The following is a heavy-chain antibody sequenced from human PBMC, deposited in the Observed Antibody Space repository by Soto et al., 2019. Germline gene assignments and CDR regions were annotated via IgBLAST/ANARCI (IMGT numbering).Heavy chain of an antibody. Sequence: GGSLRLSCAASGFTFSSYGMHWVRQAPGKGLEWVAVISYDGSNKYYADSVKGRFTISRDNSKNTLYLQMNSLRAEDTAVYYCAKTVELFLYYYYYGMDVWGQGTTVTVSS. CDR1: GFTFSSYG. D-gene: IGHD3-10*01. J-gene: IGHJ6*02. CDR3: AKTVELFLYYYYYGMDV. V-gene: IGHV3-30*18. CDR2: ISYDGSNK.